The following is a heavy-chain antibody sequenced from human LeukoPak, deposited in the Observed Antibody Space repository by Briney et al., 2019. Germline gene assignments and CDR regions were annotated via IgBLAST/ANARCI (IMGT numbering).Heavy chain of an antibody. CDR3: ARGYSSGWFSPPFDY. V-gene: IGHV4-4*07. CDR2: IYTSGST. J-gene: IGHJ4*02. CDR1: GGSISSYY. D-gene: IGHD6-19*01. Sequence: PSETLSLTCTVSGGSISSYYWSWIRQPAGKGLEWIGRIYTSGSTNYNPSLKCRVTMSVDTSKNQFSLKLSSVTAADTAVYYCARGYSSGWFSPPFDYWGQGTLVTVSS.